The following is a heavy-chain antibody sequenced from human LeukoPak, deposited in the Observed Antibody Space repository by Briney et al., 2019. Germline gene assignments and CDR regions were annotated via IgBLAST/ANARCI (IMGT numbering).Heavy chain of an antibody. CDR1: GYTFTSYD. CDR3: ARDVSVATYYFDY. D-gene: IGHD5-12*01. V-gene: IGHV1-18*03. CDR2: LSPYNGNA. J-gene: IGHJ4*02. Sequence: ASVKVSCKASGYTFTSYDISWVRQAPGQGLEWMGWLSPYNGNAYYAQKLQGRVTMTTDTSTSTAYMELRSLRSEDVAVYYCARDVSVATYYFDYWGQGTLVTVSS.